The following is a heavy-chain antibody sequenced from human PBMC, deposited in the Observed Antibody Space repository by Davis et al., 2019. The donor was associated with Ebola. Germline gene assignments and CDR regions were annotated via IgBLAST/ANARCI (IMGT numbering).Heavy chain of an antibody. J-gene: IGHJ4*02. D-gene: IGHD2-21*02. CDR1: GGSISSGDYY. CDR3: ARRASVAYCGGDCAFDY. V-gene: IGHV4-30-4*01. Sequence: SETLSLTCTVSGGSISSGDYYWSWIRQPPGKGLEWIGYIYYSGSTYYNPSLKSRVTISVDTSKNQFSLKLSSVTAADTAVYYCARRASVAYCGGDCAFDYWGQGTLVTVSS. CDR2: IYYSGST.